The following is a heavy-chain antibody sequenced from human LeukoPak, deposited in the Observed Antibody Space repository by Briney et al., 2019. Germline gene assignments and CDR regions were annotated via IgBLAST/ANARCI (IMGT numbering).Heavy chain of an antibody. D-gene: IGHD5-24*01. CDR2: MYYSGST. V-gene: IGHV4-59*01. CDR3: ARGEGFGWLQSFDY. CDR1: GGSISSYY. J-gene: IGHJ4*02. Sequence: SETLSLTCTVSGGSISSYYWSWIRQPPGKGLEWIGYMYYSGSTNYNPSLKSRVTISVDTSKNQFSLKLSSVTAADTAVYYCARGEGFGWLQSFDYWGQGTLVTVSS.